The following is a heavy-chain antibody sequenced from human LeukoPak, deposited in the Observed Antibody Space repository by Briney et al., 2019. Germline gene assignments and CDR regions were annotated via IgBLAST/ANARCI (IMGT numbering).Heavy chain of an antibody. CDR3: ARGMKYCSSTSCDNWFDP. D-gene: IGHD2-2*01. V-gene: IGHV3-48*04. Sequence: GGSLRLSCAASGFTFSSYSMNWVRQAPGKGLEWVSYISSSSSTIYYADSVKGRFTISRDNAKNSLYLQMNSLRAEDPAVYYCARGMKYCSSTSCDNWFDPWGQGTLVTVSS. CDR1: GFTFSSYS. CDR2: ISSSSSTI. J-gene: IGHJ5*02.